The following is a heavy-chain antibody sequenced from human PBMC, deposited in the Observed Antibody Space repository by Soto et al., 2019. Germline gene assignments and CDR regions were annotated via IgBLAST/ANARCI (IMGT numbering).Heavy chain of an antibody. J-gene: IGHJ4*02. CDR2: IMPIIGTA. CDR1: GGTFSSHV. D-gene: IGHD3-10*01. CDR3: ARELEFRDGNISHLDY. V-gene: IGHV1-69*01. Sequence: QVQLVQSGAEVKKPGSSVKVSCKASGGTFSSHVFNWVRQAPGQGLEWMGGIMPIIGTANYAQKFQGRVTITADESTSTAYMGLSSMKSEDTAVYYCARELEFRDGNISHLDYWGQGTLVTVSS.